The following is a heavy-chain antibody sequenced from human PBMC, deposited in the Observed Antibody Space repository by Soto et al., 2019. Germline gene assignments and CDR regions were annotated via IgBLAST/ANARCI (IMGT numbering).Heavy chain of an antibody. Sequence: ASVKVSCKASGYTFTGYYMHWVRQAPGQGLEWMGWINPKSGATNYAQNFQGRVTMTRDTSISTAYMELSRLRSDDTAVYYCAREPNESFYFDYWGQGTQVTVSS. J-gene: IGHJ4*02. V-gene: IGHV1-2*02. CDR3: AREPNESFYFDY. CDR1: GYTFTGYY. CDR2: INPKSGAT.